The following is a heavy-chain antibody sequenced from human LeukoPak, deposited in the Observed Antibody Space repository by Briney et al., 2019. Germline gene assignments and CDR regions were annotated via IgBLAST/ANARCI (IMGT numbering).Heavy chain of an antibody. J-gene: IGHJ3*02. D-gene: IGHD6-13*01. V-gene: IGHV3-30*04. Sequence: GRSLRLSCAASGFTFSSYAMHWVRQAPGKGLEWVAVISYDGSNKYYADSVKGRFTISRDNSKNTLYLQMNSLRAEDTAVYYCAVIAAAATLIDAFDIWGQGTMVTVSS. CDR1: GFTFSSYA. CDR2: ISYDGSNK. CDR3: AVIAAAATLIDAFDI.